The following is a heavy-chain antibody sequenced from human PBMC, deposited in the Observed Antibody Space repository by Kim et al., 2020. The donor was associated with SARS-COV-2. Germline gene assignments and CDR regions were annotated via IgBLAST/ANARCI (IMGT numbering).Heavy chain of an antibody. CDR2: IIPIFGTA. V-gene: IGHV1-69*13. CDR3: ARYIGDSSSWYYFDY. Sequence: SVKVSCKASGGTFSSYAISWVRQAPGQGLEWMGGIIPIFGTANYAQKFQGRVTITADESTSTAYMELSSLRSEDTAVYYCARYIGDSSSWYYFDYWGQGTLVTVSS. J-gene: IGHJ4*02. CDR1: GGTFSSYA. D-gene: IGHD6-13*01.